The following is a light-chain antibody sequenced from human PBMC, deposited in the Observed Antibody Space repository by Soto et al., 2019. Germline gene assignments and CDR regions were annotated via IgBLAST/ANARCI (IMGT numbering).Light chain of an antibody. CDR3: SSYTGNDNVV. J-gene: IGLJ2*01. V-gene: IGLV2-14*01. CDR2: DVS. Sequence: QSALTQPASVSGSPGQSITISCTGTSSDVGGYNYVSWYQQHPGKAPKLMIYDVSNRPSGVSNRFSGSKSGNTASLTISGLQAEDEADYFCSSYTGNDNVVFGGGTQLTVL. CDR1: SSDVGGYNY.